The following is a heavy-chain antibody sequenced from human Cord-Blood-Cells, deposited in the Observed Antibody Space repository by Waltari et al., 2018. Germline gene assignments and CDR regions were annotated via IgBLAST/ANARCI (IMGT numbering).Heavy chain of an antibody. J-gene: IGHJ3*02. CDR1: GFTFSSYW. CDR2: INSDGSST. D-gene: IGHD1-26*01. CDR3: ARVGIPQSRDAFDI. Sequence: EVQLVESGGGLVQPGGSLRLSCAASGFTFSSYWMHWVRHAPGKGLVWVSRINSDGSSTSYADSVKGRFTISRDNAKNTLYLQMNSLRAEDTAVYYCARVGIPQSRDAFDIWGQGTMVTVSS. V-gene: IGHV3-74*01.